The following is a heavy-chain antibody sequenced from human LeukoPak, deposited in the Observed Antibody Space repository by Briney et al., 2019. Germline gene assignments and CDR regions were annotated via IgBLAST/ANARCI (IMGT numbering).Heavy chain of an antibody. D-gene: IGHD2-2*02. CDR3: AKDLLSARYCSSTSCYTGD. J-gene: IGHJ4*02. V-gene: IGHV3-53*01. Sequence: GGSLRLSCAASGFTVSSNYMSWVRQAPGKGLEWVSVIYSGGSTYYADSVKGRFTISRDNSKNTLYLQMNSLRAEDTAVYYCAKDLLSARYCSSTSCYTGDWGQGTLVTVSS. CDR1: GFTVSSNY. CDR2: IYSGGST.